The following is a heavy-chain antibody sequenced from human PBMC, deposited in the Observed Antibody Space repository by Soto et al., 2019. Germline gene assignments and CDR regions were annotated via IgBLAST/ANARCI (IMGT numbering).Heavy chain of an antibody. CDR2: INPNSRGT. V-gene: IGHV1-2*02. CDR3: ARGLDWSSPRCNRRGNY. J-gene: IGHJ4*02. Sequence: ASVKVSCKASGYSVTSYYMHWVRQAPVQGLEWMGWINPNSRGTNYAQKFQGRVTMTRDTSVSTAYMELSRLRSDDTAVYYCARGLDWSSPRCNRRGNYWGQGTLVTVSS. D-gene: IGHD2-2*01. CDR1: GYSVTSYY.